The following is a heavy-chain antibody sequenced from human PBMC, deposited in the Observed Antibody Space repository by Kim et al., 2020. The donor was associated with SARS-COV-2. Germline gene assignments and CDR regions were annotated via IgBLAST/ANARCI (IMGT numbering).Heavy chain of an antibody. CDR2: ISSSSSYI. V-gene: IGHV3-21*01. CDR1: GFTFSSYS. J-gene: IGHJ4*02. D-gene: IGHD2-8*01. CDR3: ARGGGYCTNGVCLFDY. Sequence: GGSLRLSCAASGFTFSSYSMNWVRQAPGKGLEWVSSISSSSSYIYYADSVKGRFTISRDNAKNSLYLQMNSLRAEDTAVYYCARGGGYCTNGVCLFDYWGQGTLVTVSS.